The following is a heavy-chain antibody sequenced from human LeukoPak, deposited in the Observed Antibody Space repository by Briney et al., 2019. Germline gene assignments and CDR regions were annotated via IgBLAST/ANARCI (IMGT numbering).Heavy chain of an antibody. J-gene: IGHJ5*02. CDR1: RGAFSTYA. CDR2: IIPIFGTA. V-gene: IGHV1-69*13. D-gene: IGHD3-3*01. Sequence: GASVKVSCKASRGAFSTYAISWVRLAPGQGLEWLGGIIPIFGTANYAQKFQGRVTITADESTSTAYMELSSLRSEDTAVYYCARGGNYDFWSAQGWFDPWGQGALVTVSS. CDR3: ARGGNYDFWSAQGWFDP.